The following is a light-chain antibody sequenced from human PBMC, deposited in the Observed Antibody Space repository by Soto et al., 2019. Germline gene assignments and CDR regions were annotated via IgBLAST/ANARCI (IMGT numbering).Light chain of an antibody. J-gene: IGLJ1*01. V-gene: IGLV2-14*01. CDR2: EVS. Sequence: QSVLTQPASVSGTPGQSITTSCTGSNSDIGIYDFVSWYQHHPGRAPKLIVSEVSHRPSGVSNRFSGSKSGNTASLTISGLQSEDEADYHCISYTSDDVRYVFGTGTKVTV. CDR1: NSDIGIYDF. CDR3: ISYTSDDVRYV.